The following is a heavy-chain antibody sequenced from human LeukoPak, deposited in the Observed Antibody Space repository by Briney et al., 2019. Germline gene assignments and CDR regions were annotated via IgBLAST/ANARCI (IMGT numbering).Heavy chain of an antibody. CDR2: ISSSSSYT. Sequence: GGSLRLSCAASGFTFSSYSMNWVRQAPGKGLEWVSSISSSSSYTFYADSVKGRFTISRDNARNSLYLQMNSLTAEDTAVYYCARDPYSGSYGDTYYYFMDVWGKGTTVTISS. CDR1: GFTFSSYS. J-gene: IGHJ6*03. CDR3: ARDPYSGSYGDTYYYFMDV. V-gene: IGHV3-21*01. D-gene: IGHD1-26*01.